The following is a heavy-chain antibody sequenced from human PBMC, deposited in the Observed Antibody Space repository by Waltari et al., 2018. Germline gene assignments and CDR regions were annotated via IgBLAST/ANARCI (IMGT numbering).Heavy chain of an antibody. D-gene: IGHD3-22*01. Sequence: QLQLQESGPGLVKPSEPLSLTCTVPGDSLRSSSYYWVWIRQPPGKGLEWIGSIYYSGTTYYNPSLNSRVTISVDTSKSQFSLKLSSVTAADTAIYYCARQSYYDESGHDWGQGTLVTVSS. CDR1: GDSLRSSSYY. J-gene: IGHJ4*02. CDR3: ARQSYYDESGHD. CDR2: IYYSGTT. V-gene: IGHV4-39*01.